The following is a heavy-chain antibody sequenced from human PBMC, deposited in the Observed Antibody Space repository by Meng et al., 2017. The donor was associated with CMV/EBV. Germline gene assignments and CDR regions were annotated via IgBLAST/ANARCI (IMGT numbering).Heavy chain of an antibody. CDR2: IRYDGSNK. V-gene: IGHV3-30*02. J-gene: IGHJ6*02. CDR3: AKGPHCSSTSCYYYYYGMDV. D-gene: IGHD2-2*01. CDR1: GFTFSSYG. Sequence: GGSLRLSCAASGFTFSSYGMHWVRQAPGKGLEWVAFIRYDGSNKYYADSVKGRFTISRDNSKNTLYLQMNSLRAEDTAVYYCAKGPHCSSTSCYYYYYGMDVWGQGTTVTVSS.